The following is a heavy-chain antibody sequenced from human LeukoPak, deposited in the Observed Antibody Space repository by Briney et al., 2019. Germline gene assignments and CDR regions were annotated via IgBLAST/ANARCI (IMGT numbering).Heavy chain of an antibody. CDR3: ARVVVRGVLILRY. Sequence: PGGSLRLSCAASGFTFSNYSMNWVRQTPGKGLEWISYISRSTSTIYYADSVKGRFTISRDNAKSSLFLQMNGLRDEDTAVYYCARVVVRGVLILRYWGQGTLVTVSS. CDR1: GFTFSNYS. V-gene: IGHV3-48*02. J-gene: IGHJ4*02. CDR2: ISRSTSTI. D-gene: IGHD3-10*01.